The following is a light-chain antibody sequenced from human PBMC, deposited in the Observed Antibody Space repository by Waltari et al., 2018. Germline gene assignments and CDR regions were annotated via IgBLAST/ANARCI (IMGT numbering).Light chain of an antibody. V-gene: IGKV3-15*01. CDR3: QQYHESPPIT. J-gene: IGKJ3*01. Sequence: EIVMTQSPATLSVSPGERATLSCRASQSISSQLAWYQQKPGQAPRLLIYGASTRATGIPARFSGSGSGTEFTLTISSPQSEDFAVYFCQQYHESPPITFGPGTKVDIK. CDR1: QSISSQ. CDR2: GAS.